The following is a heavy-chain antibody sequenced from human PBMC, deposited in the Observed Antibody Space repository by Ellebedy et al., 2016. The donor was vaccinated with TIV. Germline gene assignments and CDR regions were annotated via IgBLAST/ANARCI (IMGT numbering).Heavy chain of an antibody. CDR2: VSSDGSVT. V-gene: IGHV3-74*01. Sequence: GESLKISXAASGFTFINYWMYWVRQAPGKGLEWVAHVSSDGSVTGYADSVKGRVTISRDNAENTLHLQLNRLRVEDTAVYYCGRGYSFGSGSAGYWGQGTQVTVSS. CDR3: GRGYSFGSGSAGY. J-gene: IGHJ4*02. CDR1: GFTFINYW. D-gene: IGHD6-19*01.